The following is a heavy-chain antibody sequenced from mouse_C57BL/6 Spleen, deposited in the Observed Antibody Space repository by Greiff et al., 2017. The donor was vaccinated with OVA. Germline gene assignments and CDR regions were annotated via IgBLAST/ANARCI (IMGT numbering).Heavy chain of an antibody. V-gene: IGHV1-85*01. J-gene: IGHJ3*01. Sequence: VQRVESGPELVKPGASVKLSCKASGYTFTSYDINWVKQRPGQGLEWIGWIYPRDGSTKYNEKFKDKATLTVDKSSSTAYMQLSSLTSEDSAVYYCARPHYYGSSSWFAYWGQGTLVTVSA. D-gene: IGHD1-1*01. CDR2: IYPRDGST. CDR3: ARPHYYGSSSWFAY. CDR1: GYTFTSYD.